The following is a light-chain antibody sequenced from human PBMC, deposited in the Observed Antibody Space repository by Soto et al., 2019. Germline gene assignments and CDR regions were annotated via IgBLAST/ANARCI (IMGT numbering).Light chain of an antibody. J-gene: IGKJ1*01. V-gene: IGKV3-20*01. Sequence: EIVLTQSPGTLSLSPGESATLSCRASQSVGRNYLAWFQHKPGQAPRLVIYDASNRATGVPDRFSGSGSGTDFTLTVTRLEPEDFAVYYCQQYGSSPQGTFGQGTKVDNK. CDR2: DAS. CDR3: QQYGSSPQGT. CDR1: QSVGRNY.